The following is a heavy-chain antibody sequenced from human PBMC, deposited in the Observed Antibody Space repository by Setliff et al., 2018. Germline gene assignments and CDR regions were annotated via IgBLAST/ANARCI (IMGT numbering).Heavy chain of an antibody. CDR1: GYSISSGNY. CDR2: IYYSGST. J-gene: IGHJ6*02. Sequence: SETLSLTCAVSGYSISSGNYWGWIRQPPGKGLEWIGSIYYSGSTYYNPSLKSRVTISVDTSKNQFSLKLSSVTAADTAVYYCARVSQYSSGWYYYYYYGMDVWGQGTTVTVSS. V-gene: IGHV4-38-2*01. D-gene: IGHD6-19*01. CDR3: ARVSQYSSGWYYYYYYGMDV.